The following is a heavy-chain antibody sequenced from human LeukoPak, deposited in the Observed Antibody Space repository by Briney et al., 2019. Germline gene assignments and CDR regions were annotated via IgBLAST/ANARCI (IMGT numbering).Heavy chain of an antibody. D-gene: IGHD6-19*01. CDR2: TFYRSNWYD. Sequence: SQTLSLTCAISGDSVSSNTAAWNWIRQSPSRGPEWLGRTFYRSNWYDDYAASVKSRITINPDSSKNQFSLHLKSVTPEDTAVYYCAREVAGTWAFDIWGQGTGVTVSS. V-gene: IGHV6-1*01. CDR3: AREVAGTWAFDI. J-gene: IGHJ3*02. CDR1: GDSVSSNTAA.